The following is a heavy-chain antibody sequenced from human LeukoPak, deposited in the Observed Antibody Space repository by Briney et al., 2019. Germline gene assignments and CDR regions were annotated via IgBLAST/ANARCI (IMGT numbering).Heavy chain of an antibody. V-gene: IGHV4-59*01. CDR3: ARERGSAFDI. D-gene: IGHD3-16*01. CDR2: IYYSGST. J-gene: IGHJ3*02. Sequence: SETLSLTCTVSGGSISSYYWSWIRQPPGKGLEWIGYIYYSGSTNYNPSLKSRVTISVDTSKNKFSLKLSSVTAADTAVYYCARERGSAFDIWGQGTMVTVSS. CDR1: GGSISSYY.